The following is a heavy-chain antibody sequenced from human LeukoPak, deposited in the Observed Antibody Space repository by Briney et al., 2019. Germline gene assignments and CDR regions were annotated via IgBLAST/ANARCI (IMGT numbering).Heavy chain of an antibody. CDR1: GYTFTDYY. J-gene: IGHJ2*01. Sequence: ASVKVSCKASGYTFTDYYLHWVRQAPGQGLEWMGRINPNSGGTNYAQKFQGRVTMTRDTSTSTVYMELSSLRSEDTAVYYCARGQQLADWYFDLWGRGTLVTVSS. V-gene: IGHV1-2*06. CDR2: INPNSGGT. D-gene: IGHD6-13*01. CDR3: ARGQQLADWYFDL.